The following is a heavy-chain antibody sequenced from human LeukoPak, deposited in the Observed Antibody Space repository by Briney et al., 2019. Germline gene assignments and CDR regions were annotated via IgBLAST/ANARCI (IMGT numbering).Heavy chain of an antibody. J-gene: IGHJ4*02. V-gene: IGHV1-2*02. CDR1: GYTFTGYY. D-gene: IGHD2-15*01. CDR3: AREVVASGFDY. CDR2: INPNSGAT. Sequence: ASVNVSCKASGYTFTGYYMHWVRQAPGQGLEWVGWINPNSGATNYAQKFQGRVTMTRDTSISTAYMELSRLRSDDTAVYYCAREVVASGFDYWGQGTLVTVSS.